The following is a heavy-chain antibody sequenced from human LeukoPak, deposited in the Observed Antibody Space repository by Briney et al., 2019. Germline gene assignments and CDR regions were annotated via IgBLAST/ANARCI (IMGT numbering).Heavy chain of an antibody. V-gene: IGHV3-20*04. CDR1: GFTFDDYG. D-gene: IGHD3-22*01. CDR2: INWNGGST. J-gene: IGHJ3*02. CDR3: ARAPRITMIVALVGDLDAFDI. Sequence: GGSLRLSCAASGFTFDDYGMSWVRQAPGKGLEWVSGINWNGGSTGYADSVKGRFTISRDNAKNSLYLQMNSLRAGDTALYYCARAPRITMIVALVGDLDAFDIWGQGTMVTVSS.